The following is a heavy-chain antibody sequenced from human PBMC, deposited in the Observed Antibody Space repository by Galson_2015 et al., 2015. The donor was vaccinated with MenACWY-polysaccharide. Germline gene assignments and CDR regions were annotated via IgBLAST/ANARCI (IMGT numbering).Heavy chain of an antibody. J-gene: IGHJ4*02. CDR2: ISAIGGST. V-gene: IGHV3-23*01. CDR3: AKRGGSYSLDQSTDF. CDR1: GFTFSRYS. Sequence: SLRISCAASGFTFSRYSMSWVRQAPGQGLQWVSGISAIGGSTYYAHPVKGRFTISRDNSKNTLYLPMNSLRDEATAVSYCAKRGGSYSLDQSTDFWGQGTLVTVSS. D-gene: IGHD1-26*01.